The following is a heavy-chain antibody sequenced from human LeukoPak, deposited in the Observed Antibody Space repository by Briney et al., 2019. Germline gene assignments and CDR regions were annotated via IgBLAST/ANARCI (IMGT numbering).Heavy chain of an antibody. Sequence: GESLKISCKGSGYSFTSYWIGWVRQMPGKGLERMGIIYPGDSETRYSPSFQGQVTISADKSISTAYLQWSSLKASDTAMYYCARPYCSSTSCYTRDDAFDIWGQGTMVTVSS. CDR1: GYSFTSYW. J-gene: IGHJ3*02. D-gene: IGHD2-2*02. CDR2: IYPGDSET. CDR3: ARPYCSSTSCYTRDDAFDI. V-gene: IGHV5-51*01.